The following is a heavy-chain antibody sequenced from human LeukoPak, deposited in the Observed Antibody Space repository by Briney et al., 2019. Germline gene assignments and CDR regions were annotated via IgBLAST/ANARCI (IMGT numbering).Heavy chain of an antibody. CDR1: GFTLSSYS. J-gene: IGHJ1*01. D-gene: IGHD6-13*01. V-gene: IGHV3-23*01. CDR3: AKDLNGYSSSWYLAEYFQH. CDR2: ISGSGGST. Sequence: GGSLRLSCAASGFTLSSYSLNWIRQAPGKGLEWVSAISGSGGSTYYADSVKGRFTISRDNSKNTLYLQMNSLRAEDTAVYYCAKDLNGYSSSWYLAEYFQHWGQGTLVTVSS.